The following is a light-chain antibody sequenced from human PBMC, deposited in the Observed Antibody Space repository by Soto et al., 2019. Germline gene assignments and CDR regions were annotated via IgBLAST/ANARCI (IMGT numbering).Light chain of an antibody. V-gene: IGKV1-5*03. J-gene: IGKJ2*01. Sequence: DLQMTQSPSTLSASLGDRVTITCRASRTISDWLAWYQQRPGKAPKLLIYRASRLESGVPSRFSGSGSGTEFTLTISGLQPDDFASYYCQQYNTFSFTFGQGTKLEIK. CDR2: RAS. CDR3: QQYNTFSFT. CDR1: RTISDW.